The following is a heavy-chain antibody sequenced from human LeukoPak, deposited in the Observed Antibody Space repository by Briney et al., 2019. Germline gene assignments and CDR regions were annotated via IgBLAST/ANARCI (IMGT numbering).Heavy chain of an antibody. J-gene: IGHJ4*02. Sequence: SQTLSLTCTVSGGSISSGSYYWSWIRRPAGKGLEWIGRIYTSGSTNYNPSLKSRVTISVDTSKNQFSLKLSSVTAADTAVYYCARMGYCSSTSCRPLDYWGQGTLVTVSS. CDR1: GGSISSGSYY. V-gene: IGHV4-61*02. D-gene: IGHD2-2*01. CDR3: ARMGYCSSTSCRPLDY. CDR2: IYTSGST.